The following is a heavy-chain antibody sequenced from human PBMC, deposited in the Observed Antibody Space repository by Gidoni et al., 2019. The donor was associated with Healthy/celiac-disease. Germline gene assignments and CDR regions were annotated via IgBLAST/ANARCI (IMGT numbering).Heavy chain of an antibody. CDR2: ISSSSSYI. V-gene: IGHV3-21*01. D-gene: IGHD3-10*01. CDR3: AREGPYGSGSYGLNWFDP. Sequence: EVQLVESGGGLVKPGGSLRLSCAASGFPFGSYSMNWVRQAPGTGLEGVSSISSSSSYIYYADSVKGRFTISRDNAKNSLYLQMNSLRAEDTAVYYCAREGPYGSGSYGLNWFDPWGQGTLVTVSS. J-gene: IGHJ5*02. CDR1: GFPFGSYS.